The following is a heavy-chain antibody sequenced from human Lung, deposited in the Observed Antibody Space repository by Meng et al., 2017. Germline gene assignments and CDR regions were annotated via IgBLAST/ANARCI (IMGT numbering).Heavy chain of an antibody. V-gene: IGHV4-34*01. J-gene: IGHJ4*02. D-gene: IGHD3-10*01. CDR2: INHGGST. CDR3: ARERHSTIIRGVIDF. Sequence: QVHLPPWGAGLWGPSENPSLPCAVYGGSISGSYLSWIPQSPAKGLEWIGKINHGGSTNYNPSLESRVTISVDTPKNQFSLRLTSMTVADTAVYYCARERHSTIIRGVIDFWGQGALVTVSS. CDR1: GGSISGSY.